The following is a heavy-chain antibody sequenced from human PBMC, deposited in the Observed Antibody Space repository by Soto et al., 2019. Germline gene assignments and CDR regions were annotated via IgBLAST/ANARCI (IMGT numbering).Heavy chain of an antibody. D-gene: IGHD1-1*01. Sequence: SETLSLTCTVSGDSIISSDFYWGWVRQPPGKGLEWIGSIFYLGSSYYNPSLKSRVTMSVDTSKNQFSLRLRSVTAADTALYFCARYSIVLRTTNSSHPRGPAIMVTLSS. CDR1: GDSIISSDFY. J-gene: IGHJ5*02. CDR2: IFYLGSS. V-gene: IGHV4-39*01. CDR3: ARYSIVLRTTNSSHP.